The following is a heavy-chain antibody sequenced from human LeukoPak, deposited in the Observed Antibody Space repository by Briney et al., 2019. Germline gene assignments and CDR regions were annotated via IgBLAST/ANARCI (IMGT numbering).Heavy chain of an antibody. CDR2: IVVGSGNT. Sequence: SVKVSCRASGFTFTSSAIQWVRQARGQRLEWVGWIVVGSGNTNYAQRFQEKVTITRDMSTSTAYMELSNLSSENTALYYCVADLSTVTTLAFDIWGQGTVVTVSS. J-gene: IGHJ3*02. CDR3: VADLSTVTTLAFDI. D-gene: IGHD4-17*01. CDR1: GFTFTSSA. V-gene: IGHV1-58*02.